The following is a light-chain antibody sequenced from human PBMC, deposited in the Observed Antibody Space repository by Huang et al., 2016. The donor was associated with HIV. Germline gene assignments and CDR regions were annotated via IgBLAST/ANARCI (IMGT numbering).Light chain of an antibody. CDR2: EAS. J-gene: IGKJ3*01. CDR3: QQYNTFT. CDR1: QSGSTR. Sequence: DIQMTQSPSTLSAAIGDRVTITCRASQSGSTRLAWYQQKPGKAPRLLLQEASSLESGVASRFSGSGSWTEFTLTISSLQPDDSATYSCQQYNTFTFGPGTKVDI. V-gene: IGKV1-5*03.